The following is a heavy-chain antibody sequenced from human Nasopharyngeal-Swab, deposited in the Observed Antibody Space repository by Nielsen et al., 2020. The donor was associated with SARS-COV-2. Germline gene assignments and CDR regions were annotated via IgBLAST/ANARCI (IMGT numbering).Heavy chain of an antibody. CDR2: SYYSGST. V-gene: IGHV4-59*01. J-gene: IGHJ6*03. Sequence: GSLRLSCTVSGGSISSYYWSWIRQPPGKGLEWIGYSYYSGSTNYNPSLKSRVTISVDTSKNQFSLKLSSVTAADTAVYYCARGTIRGYYYYYMDVWGKGTTVTVSS. CDR3: ARGTIRGYYYYYMDV. D-gene: IGHD3-9*01. CDR1: GGSISSYY.